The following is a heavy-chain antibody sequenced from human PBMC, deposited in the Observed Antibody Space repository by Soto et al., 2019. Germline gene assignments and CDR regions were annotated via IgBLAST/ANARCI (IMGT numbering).Heavy chain of an antibody. J-gene: IGHJ4*02. CDR2: ISYDGSNK. CDR1: GFTFSSSG. D-gene: IGHD5-12*01. CDR3: AKDNPTTAY. V-gene: IGHV3-30*18. Sequence: GGSLRLSCAASGFTFSSSGMHWVRQAPGKGLEWVALISYDGSNKYYADSVKGRFTISRDDSKNTLYLQMNSLRAEDTAMYYCAKDNPTTAYWGQGTLVTVSS.